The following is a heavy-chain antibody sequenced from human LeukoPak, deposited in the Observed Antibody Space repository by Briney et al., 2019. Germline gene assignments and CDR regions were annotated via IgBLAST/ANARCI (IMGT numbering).Heavy chain of an antibody. CDR1: GYTFTSYG. V-gene: IGHV1-18*01. D-gene: IGHD3-16*01. CDR2: ISAYNGNT. Sequence: ASVKLSCKASGYTFTSYGISWVRQAPGQGLEWMGWISAYNGNTNYAQKLQGRVTMTTDTSTSTAYMELRSLRSDDTAVYYCARVGVDYYYYYYGMDVWGQGTTVTVSS. CDR3: ARVGVDYYYYYYGMDV. J-gene: IGHJ6*02.